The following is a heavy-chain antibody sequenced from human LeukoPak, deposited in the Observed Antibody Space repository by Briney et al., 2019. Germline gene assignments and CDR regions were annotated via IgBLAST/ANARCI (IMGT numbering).Heavy chain of an antibody. CDR3: ARRYSSVWYSY. CDR1: GGSFSGYY. Sequence: SETLSLTCAVYGGSFSGYYWSWIRQPPGKGLEWIGEINHSGSTNYNPSLKSRVTISVDTSKNQFSLKLSSVTAADTAVYYCARRYSSVWYSYWGQGTLVTVSS. J-gene: IGHJ4*02. CDR2: INHSGST. D-gene: IGHD6-19*01. V-gene: IGHV4-34*01.